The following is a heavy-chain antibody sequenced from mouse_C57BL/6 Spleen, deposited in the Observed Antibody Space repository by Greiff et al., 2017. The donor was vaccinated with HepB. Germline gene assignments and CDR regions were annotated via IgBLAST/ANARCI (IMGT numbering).Heavy chain of an antibody. J-gene: IGHJ2*01. V-gene: IGHV1-76*01. CDR1: GYTFTDYY. CDR3: ARARENFDY. CDR2: IYPGSGNT. Sequence: QVQLQQSGAELVRPGASVKLSCKASGYTFTDYYINWVKQRPGQGLEWIARIYPGSGNTYYNEKFKGKATLTAEKSSSTAYMQLSSLTSGDSAVYFCARARENFDYWCQGTTLTVSS.